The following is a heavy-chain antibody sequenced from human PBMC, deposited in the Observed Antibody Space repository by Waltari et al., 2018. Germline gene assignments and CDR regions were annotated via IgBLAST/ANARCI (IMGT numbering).Heavy chain of an antibody. J-gene: IGHJ6*02. CDR1: GFTFRSYA. V-gene: IGHV3-23*01. CDR3: AKVVYDFWSGYYWGYYYGMDV. D-gene: IGHD3-3*01. Sequence: EVQLLESGGGLVQPGGSLRLSCAASGFTFRSYAMSWVRQAPGQGLEWVSAISGSGGSTYYADSVKGRFTISRDNSKNTLYLQMNSLRAEDTAVYYCAKVVYDFWSGYYWGYYYGMDVWGQGTTVTVSS. CDR2: ISGSGGST.